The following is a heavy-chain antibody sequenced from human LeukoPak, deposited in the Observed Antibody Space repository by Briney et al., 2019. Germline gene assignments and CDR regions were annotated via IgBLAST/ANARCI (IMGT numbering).Heavy chain of an antibody. Sequence: GASVKVSCKASGYTFTGYYMHWVRQAPGQGLEWMGWINPNSGGTNYAQKFQGRVTMTRDTSISTAYMELSRLRSDDTALYYCARGLNVQLARGGDYWGQGTLVTVSS. CDR3: ARGLNVQLARGGDY. V-gene: IGHV1-2*02. D-gene: IGHD6-6*01. J-gene: IGHJ4*02. CDR1: GYTFTGYY. CDR2: INPNSGGT.